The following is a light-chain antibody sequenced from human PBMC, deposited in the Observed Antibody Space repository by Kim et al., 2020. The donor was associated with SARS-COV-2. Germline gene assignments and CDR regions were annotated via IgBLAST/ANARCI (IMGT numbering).Light chain of an antibody. CDR1: SLRSYY. V-gene: IGLV3-19*01. CDR3: NSRDSSGNHP. CDR2: GKN. Sequence: SELTQDPAVSVALGQTVRITCQGDSLRSYYASWYQQKPGQAPVLVIYGKNNRPSGIPDRFSGSSSGNTTSLTITGAQAEDEADYYCNSRDSSGNHPFGG. J-gene: IGLJ3*02.